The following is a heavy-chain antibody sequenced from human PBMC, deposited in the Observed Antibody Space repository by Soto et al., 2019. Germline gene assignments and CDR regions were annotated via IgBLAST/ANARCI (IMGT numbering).Heavy chain of an antibody. Sequence: QVQLQESGPGLVKPSQTLSLTCTVSGGSISSGGYYWNWIRQHPGKGLEWIGYIYYSGSTYYNPSLKTPVSMSVDTSNNQLSLRLSSVTAADTAVYYCARSVFPWGQGTLVTVSS. J-gene: IGHJ5*02. CDR3: ARSVFP. CDR2: IYYSGST. CDR1: GGSISSGGYY. V-gene: IGHV4-31*01.